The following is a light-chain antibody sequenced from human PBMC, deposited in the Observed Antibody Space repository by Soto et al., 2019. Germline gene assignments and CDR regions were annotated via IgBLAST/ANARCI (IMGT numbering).Light chain of an antibody. J-gene: IGLJ1*01. V-gene: IGLV1-47*02. Sequence: QSVLTQPPSASRTPGQRVTISCSGSSSNIGSNYVYWYQQLPGTAPKFLISSDNQRPSGVPDRFSGSKSGTSASLAISGLRSEDEADYYCCSYADTYTYLFGPGTKLTVL. CDR3: CSYADTYTYL. CDR1: SSNIGSNY. CDR2: SDN.